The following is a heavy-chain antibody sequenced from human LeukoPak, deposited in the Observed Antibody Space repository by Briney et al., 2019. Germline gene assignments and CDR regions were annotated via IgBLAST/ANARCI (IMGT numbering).Heavy chain of an antibody. CDR1: GGAFSGYY. Sequence: SETLSLTCAVYGGAFSGYYWSWIRQPPGKGLEWIGEINYSGRTNYNPSLKSRVTISVDTSKNQFSLKLSSVTAADTAVYYCARGKSIAVAGDFDIWGQGTMVTVSS. CDR2: INYSGRT. J-gene: IGHJ3*02. V-gene: IGHV4-34*01. D-gene: IGHD6-19*01. CDR3: ARGKSIAVAGDFDI.